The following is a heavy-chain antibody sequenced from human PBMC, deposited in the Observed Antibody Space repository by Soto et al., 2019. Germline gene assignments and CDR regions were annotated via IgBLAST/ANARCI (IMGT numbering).Heavy chain of an antibody. CDR1: GGSISSSSYY. CDR2: IYYSGST. CDR3: ARERGYCSGGSCPVDY. V-gene: IGHV4-39*02. D-gene: IGHD2-15*01. J-gene: IGHJ4*02. Sequence: QLQLQESGPGLVKPSETLSLTCTVSGGSISSSSYYWGWIRQPPGKGLEWIGSIYYSGSTYYNPSLKSRVTVSVDTSKNQFSLKPSSVTAADPAVYCCARERGYCSGGSCPVDYWGQGPLVTVSS.